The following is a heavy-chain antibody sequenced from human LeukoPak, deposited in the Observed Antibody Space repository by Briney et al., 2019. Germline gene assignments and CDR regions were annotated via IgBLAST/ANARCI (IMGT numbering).Heavy chain of an antibody. V-gene: IGHV4-59*01. CDR1: GGSISSYY. Sequence: PSETLSLICTVSGGSISSYYWSWSRQPPGKGLEWIGYIYYSGSTNYNPSLKSRVTISVDTSKNQFSLKLSSVTAADTAVYYCAGQGEQQNVDYWGQGTLVTVSS. CDR2: IYYSGST. D-gene: IGHD6-13*01. CDR3: AGQGEQQNVDY. J-gene: IGHJ4*02.